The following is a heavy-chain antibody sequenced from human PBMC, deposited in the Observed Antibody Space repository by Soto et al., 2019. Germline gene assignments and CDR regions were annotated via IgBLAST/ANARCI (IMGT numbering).Heavy chain of an antibody. CDR3: ARDYSYACDY. Sequence: EVQLLESGGGLVQPGGSLRLSCAVSGFTFSRFAMSWVRQAPGKGLEWVSVISSSGGTTYYADSVKGRFTISRDNSKNTLYPQMNSLRAEDTAVYYCARDYSYACDYWGQGTLVTVSS. J-gene: IGHJ4*02. D-gene: IGHD3-16*01. V-gene: IGHV3-23*01. CDR2: ISSSGGTT. CDR1: GFTFSRFA.